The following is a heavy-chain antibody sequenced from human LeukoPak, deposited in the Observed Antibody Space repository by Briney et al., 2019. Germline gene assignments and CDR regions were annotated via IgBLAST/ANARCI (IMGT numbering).Heavy chain of an antibody. V-gene: IGHV1-2*02. Sequence: ASVKVSCKASGYTFTGYYMHWVRQAPGQGLEWMGWMNPSSGVTNYAQKFQGRVTMTRDTSISTAYMELSRLRSDDTAVYYCASRRARPYSSGWEFDYWGQGTLVTVSS. CDR2: MNPSSGVT. CDR1: GYTFTGYY. J-gene: IGHJ4*02. D-gene: IGHD6-19*01. CDR3: ASRRARPYSSGWEFDY.